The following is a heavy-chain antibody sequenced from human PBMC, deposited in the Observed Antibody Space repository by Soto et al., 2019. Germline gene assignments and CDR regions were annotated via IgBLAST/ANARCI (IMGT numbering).Heavy chain of an antibody. CDR3: ATSTYDFWSGYYTESSGAYGMDV. CDR2: INAGNGNT. J-gene: IGHJ6*02. D-gene: IGHD3-3*01. CDR1: GYTFTSYA. Sequence: ASVKVSCKASGYTFTSYAMHWVRQAPGQRLEWMGWINAGNGNTKYSQKFQGRVTITRDTSASTAYMELSSLRSEDTAVYYCATSTYDFWSGYYTESSGAYGMDVWGQGTTVTVSS. V-gene: IGHV1-3*01.